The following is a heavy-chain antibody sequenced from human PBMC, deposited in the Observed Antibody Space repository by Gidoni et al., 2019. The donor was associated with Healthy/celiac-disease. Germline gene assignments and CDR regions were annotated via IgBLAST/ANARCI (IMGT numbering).Heavy chain of an antibody. Sequence: QVQLQQWGAGLLKPSETLSLTCAVHGGSFSGYYWSWIRQPPGRGLEWIGEINHDGSTNYNPSLKSRVTISLGTSKNQFSLKLSSVTAADTAVYFCARGRPAAFDYWGQGTLVTVSS. CDR2: INHDGST. V-gene: IGHV4-34*01. J-gene: IGHJ4*02. CDR1: GGSFSGYY. CDR3: ARGRPAAFDY. D-gene: IGHD2-15*01.